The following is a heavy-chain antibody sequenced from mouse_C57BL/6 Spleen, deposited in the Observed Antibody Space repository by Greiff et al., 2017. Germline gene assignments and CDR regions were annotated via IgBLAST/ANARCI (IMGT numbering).Heavy chain of an antibody. CDR2: IHPNSGST. V-gene: IGHV1-64*01. CDR1: GYTFTSYW. CDR3: ARAPYGYDYYAMDY. D-gene: IGHD2-2*01. J-gene: IGHJ4*01. Sequence: QVQLQQPGAELVKPGASVKLSCKASGYTFTSYWMHWVKQRPGQGLEWIGMIHPNSGSTNYNEKFKSKATLTVDKSSSTAYMQLSSLTSEDSAVYYCARAPYGYDYYAMDYGGQGTSVTVSS.